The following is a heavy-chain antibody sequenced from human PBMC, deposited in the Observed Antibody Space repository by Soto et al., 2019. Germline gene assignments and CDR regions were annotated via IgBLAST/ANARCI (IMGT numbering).Heavy chain of an antibody. CDR2: IDGGSSAI. J-gene: IGHJ4*02. Sequence: GGSLRLSCAASGFIFSDYSMNWVRQFPGKGLEWIAYIDGGSSAIHYTDSVKGRFTISRDNARNSLYLQMNSLRDEDTAVYYCTREGSWGRGTQVTVSS. V-gene: IGHV3-48*02. CDR3: TREGS. CDR1: GFIFSDYS.